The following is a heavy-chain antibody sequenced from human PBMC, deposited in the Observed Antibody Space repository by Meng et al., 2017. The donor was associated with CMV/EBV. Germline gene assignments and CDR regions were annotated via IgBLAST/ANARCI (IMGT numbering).Heavy chain of an antibody. CDR2: INSDGSST. V-gene: IGHV3-74*01. D-gene: IGHD3-10*01. CDR3: ARDKVGSGSYYFDAFDI. J-gene: IGHJ3*02. Sequence: GGSLRLSCAASGFPFSSYWIHWVRQAPGKGLVWVSRINSDGSSTSYADSVKGRFTISRDNAKNTLYLQMNSLRAEDTAVYYCARDKVGSGSYYFDAFDIWGQGTMVTVSS. CDR1: GFPFSSYW.